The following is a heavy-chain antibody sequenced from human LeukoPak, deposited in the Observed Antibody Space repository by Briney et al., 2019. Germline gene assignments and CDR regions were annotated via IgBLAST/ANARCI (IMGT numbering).Heavy chain of an antibody. CDR3: ARGTMTTVTTGQFDY. J-gene: IGHJ4*02. V-gene: IGHV4-30-2*01. CDR2: IYQSGST. CDR1: GGSISSGGYS. D-gene: IGHD4-17*01. Sequence: SQTLSLTCGVSGGSISSGGYSWGWFRLPPGKGLEWIGYIYQSGSTYYNPSLKSRVTISIDRSKNQFSLKLRSVTAADTAVYYCARGTMTTVTTGQFDYWGQGTLVTVSS.